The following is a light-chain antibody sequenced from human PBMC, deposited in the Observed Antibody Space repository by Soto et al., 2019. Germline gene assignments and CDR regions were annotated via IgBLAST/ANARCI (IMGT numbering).Light chain of an antibody. Sequence: EIVLTQSPGTLSLSPGERATLSCRASHGLSSRYLAWYQQKLGQAPRLLISGASSRATGIPDRFSGSGSGTDFTLTITRLEPEDFAVYYCQHYGTLPVGYTFGQGTRLEIK. V-gene: IGKV3-20*01. CDR2: GAS. J-gene: IGKJ2*01. CDR1: HGLSSRY. CDR3: QHYGTLPVGYT.